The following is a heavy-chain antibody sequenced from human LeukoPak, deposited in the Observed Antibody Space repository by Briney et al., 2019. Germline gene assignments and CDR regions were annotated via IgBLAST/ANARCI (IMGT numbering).Heavy chain of an antibody. D-gene: IGHD5/OR15-5a*01. CDR3: ARPSSVTAGPFDY. CDR1: GFTFSSYS. Sequence: GGSLRLSCAASGFTFSSYSMNWVRQAPGKGLEWVSSISSSSSYIYYADSVKGRFTISRDNAKNSLYLQMNSLRAEDTAVYYCARPSSVTAGPFDYWGQGTLVTVSS. J-gene: IGHJ4*02. V-gene: IGHV3-21*01. CDR2: ISSSSSYI.